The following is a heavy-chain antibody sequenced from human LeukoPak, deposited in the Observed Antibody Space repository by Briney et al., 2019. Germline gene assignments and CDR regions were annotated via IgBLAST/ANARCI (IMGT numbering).Heavy chain of an antibody. V-gene: IGHV3-23*01. CDR1: GFTFSSYA. CDR2: ISGSGGST. CDR3: AKDHPDGSRDYYYYYGMDV. D-gene: IGHD5-24*01. Sequence: GGSLRLSCAASGFTFSSYAMSWVRQAPGKGLEWVSAISGSGGSTYYADSVKGRFTISRDNSKNTLYLQMNSLRAEDTAVYYCAKDHPDGSRDYYYYYGMDVWGQGTTVTVSS. J-gene: IGHJ6*02.